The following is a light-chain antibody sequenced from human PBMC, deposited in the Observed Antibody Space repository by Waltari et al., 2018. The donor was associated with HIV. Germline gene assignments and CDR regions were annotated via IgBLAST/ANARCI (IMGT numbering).Light chain of an antibody. J-gene: IGKJ4*01. CDR2: GAS. V-gene: IGKV1-12*01. CDR3: QQAESFPHT. CDR1: KKIGTY. Sequence: DIQMTQSPSSVSASVGDGVTITCRASKKIGTYLVWYQQRSGGAPQLLLYGASKLQSGVSPRFSGSGSGTNFTLTITNVQPEDFATYYCQQAESFPHTFGGGTDV.